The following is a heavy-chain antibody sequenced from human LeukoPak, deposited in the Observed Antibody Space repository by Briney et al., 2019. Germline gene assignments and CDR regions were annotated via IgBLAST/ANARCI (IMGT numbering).Heavy chain of an antibody. Sequence: ASVKVSCKASGCTFTSYYMHWVRQAPGQGLEWMGIINPSGGSTSYAQKFQGRVTMTRDMSTSTVYMELSSLRSEDTAVYYCARDPSTTAMVGYYYYYMDVWGKGTTVTVSS. CDR1: GCTFTSYY. J-gene: IGHJ6*03. V-gene: IGHV1-46*01. CDR2: INPSGGST. CDR3: ARDPSTTAMVGYYYYYMDV. D-gene: IGHD5-18*01.